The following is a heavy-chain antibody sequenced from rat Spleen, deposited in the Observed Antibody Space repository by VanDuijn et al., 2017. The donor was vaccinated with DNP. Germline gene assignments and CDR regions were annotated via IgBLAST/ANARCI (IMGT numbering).Heavy chain of an antibody. Sequence: EVQLKESGGGLVQPGGSLKVSCAASGFTFRNYDMAWVRQAPTKGLEWVASISPSGGDTYYRDSVKGRFAVSRDNTKNSPYLQMDSLRSEDTATYYCSRQGAYFSALYYFDYWGQGVMVTVSS. V-gene: IGHV5S13*01. CDR3: SRQGAYFSALYYFDY. CDR2: ISPSGGDT. CDR1: GFTFRNYD. J-gene: IGHJ2*01. D-gene: IGHD1-1*01.